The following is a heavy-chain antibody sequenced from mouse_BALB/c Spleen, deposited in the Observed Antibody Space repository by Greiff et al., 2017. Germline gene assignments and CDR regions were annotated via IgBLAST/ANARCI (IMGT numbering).Heavy chain of an antibody. CDR2: ISSGGSYT. CDR1: GFTFSSYG. Sequence: EVKLMESGGDLVKPGGSLKLSCAASGFTFSSYGMSWVRQTPDKRLEWVATISSGGSYTYYPDSVKGRFTISRDNAKNTLYLQMSSLKSEDTAMYYCARQKRSSTMIYDDGFDYWGQGTTVTVSS. J-gene: IGHJ2*01. CDR3: ARQKRSSTMIYDDGFDY. V-gene: IGHV5-6*01. D-gene: IGHD2-4*01.